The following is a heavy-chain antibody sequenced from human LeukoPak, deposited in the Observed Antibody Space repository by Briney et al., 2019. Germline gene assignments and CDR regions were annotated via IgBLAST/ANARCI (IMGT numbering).Heavy chain of an antibody. CDR2: IYSGGST. J-gene: IGHJ6*04. D-gene: IGHD3-10*02. CDR1: GFTVSSNY. CDR3: AELGITMIGGV. Sequence: GGSLRLSCAASGFTVSSNYMSWVRQAPGKGLEWVSVIYSGGSTYYADSVKGRFTISRDNAKNSLFLQMNSLRAEDTAVYYCAELGITMIGGVWGKGTTVTVSS. V-gene: IGHV3-53*01.